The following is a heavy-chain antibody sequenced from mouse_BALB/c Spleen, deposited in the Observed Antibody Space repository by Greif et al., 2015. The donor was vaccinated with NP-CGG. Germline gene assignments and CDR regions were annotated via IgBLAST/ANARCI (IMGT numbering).Heavy chain of an antibody. V-gene: IGHV2-6-5*01. CDR2: IWGGGST. D-gene: IGHD2-1*01. CDR1: GFSLTDYG. Sequence: VQGVESGPGLVAPSQSLPITCTVSGFSLTDYGVSWIRQPPGKGLEWLGVIWGGGSTYYNSALKSRLSISKDNSKSQVFLKMNSLQTDDTAMYYCAKQKRLGNSYAMDYWGQGTSVTVSS. CDR3: AKQKRLGNSYAMDY. J-gene: IGHJ4*01.